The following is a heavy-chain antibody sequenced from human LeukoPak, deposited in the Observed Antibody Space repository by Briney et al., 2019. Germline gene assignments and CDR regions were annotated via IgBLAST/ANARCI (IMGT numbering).Heavy chain of an antibody. V-gene: IGHV1-69*13. Sequence: GASVKVSCKASGGTFSSYAISWVRQAPGQGLEWMGGIIPIFGTANYAQKFQGRVTITADESTSTAYMELSSLRSEDTAVYYCASDLPLVYGSAFDIWGQGTTVTVSS. CDR3: ASDLPLVYGSAFDI. J-gene: IGHJ3*02. D-gene: IGHD2-8*01. CDR2: IIPIFGTA. CDR1: GGTFSSYA.